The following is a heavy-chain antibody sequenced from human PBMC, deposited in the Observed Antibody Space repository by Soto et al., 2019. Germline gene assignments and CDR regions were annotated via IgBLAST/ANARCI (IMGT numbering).Heavy chain of an antibody. J-gene: IGHJ6*02. V-gene: IGHV1-69*01. Sequence: GQGLEWMGGIIPIFGTANYAQKFQGRVTITADESTSTAYMELSSLRSEDTAVYYCARVEYSSLYGMDVWGQGTTVTVSS. CDR2: IIPIFGTA. CDR3: ARVEYSSLYGMDV. D-gene: IGHD6-6*01.